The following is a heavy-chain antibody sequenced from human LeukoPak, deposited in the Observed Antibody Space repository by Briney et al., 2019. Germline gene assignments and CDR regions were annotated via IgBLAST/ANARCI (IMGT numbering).Heavy chain of an antibody. J-gene: IGHJ4*02. CDR1: GFTFSSYA. V-gene: IGHV3-30-3*01. CDR2: ISYDGSNK. D-gene: IGHD3-16*01. Sequence: GGSLRLSCAASGFTFSSYAMHWVRQAPGKGLEWVAVISYDGSNKYYADSVKGRFTISRDNAKNSLYLQMNSLRAEDTAVYYCARDLIYDYVWGSSDYWGQGTLVTVSS. CDR3: ARDLIYDYVWGSSDY.